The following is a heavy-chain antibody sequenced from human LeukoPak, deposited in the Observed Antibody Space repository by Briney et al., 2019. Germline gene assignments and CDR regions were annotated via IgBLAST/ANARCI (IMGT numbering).Heavy chain of an antibody. CDR2: IYYSGST. J-gene: IGHJ4*02. V-gene: IGHV4-30-4*07. CDR1: GGSISSGDYS. CDR3: ASWANMVRGVNVGY. D-gene: IGHD3-10*01. Sequence: NPSETLSLTCAVSGGSISSGDYSWSWIRQPPGKGLEWIGYIYYSGSTNYNPSLKSRVTISVDTSKNQFSLKLSSVTAADTAVYYCASWANMVRGVNVGYWGQGTLVTVSS.